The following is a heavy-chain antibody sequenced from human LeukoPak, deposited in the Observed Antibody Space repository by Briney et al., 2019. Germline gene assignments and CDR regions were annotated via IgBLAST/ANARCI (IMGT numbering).Heavy chain of an antibody. J-gene: IGHJ5*02. CDR3: ARHWIVAATLGWFAP. Sequence: PSETLCLTCTVSGGSISSSSYYWGWIGQPPGKGREWIVSIYYSGSTYYNPSLKSRVTISVDTSKNQLSLVLSSVTAADTAVYYCARHWIVAATLGWFAPWGQGTLVPVSS. CDR2: IYYSGST. V-gene: IGHV4-39*01. CDR1: GGSISSSSYY. D-gene: IGHD1-26*01.